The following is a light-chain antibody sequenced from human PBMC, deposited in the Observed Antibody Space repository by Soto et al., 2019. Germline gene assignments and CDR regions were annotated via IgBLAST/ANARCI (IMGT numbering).Light chain of an antibody. CDR2: EVS. CDR3: TSYSSSDIFYV. J-gene: IGLJ1*01. CDR1: SSDVGGFNY. V-gene: IGLV2-14*01. Sequence: SVLTHPASVSGSPGQSITISCTGTSSDVGGFNYVSWYQQHPGKAPKLIIYEVSNRPSGVSTRFSGSKSGNTASLIISGLQAEDEADYYCTSYSSSDIFYVFGTGTKVTVL.